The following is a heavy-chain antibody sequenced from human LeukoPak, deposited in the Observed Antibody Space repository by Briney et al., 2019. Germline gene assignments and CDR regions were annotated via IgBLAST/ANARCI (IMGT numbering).Heavy chain of an antibody. CDR1: GFTFSSYA. J-gene: IGHJ4*02. D-gene: IGHD1-1*01. CDR3: AKDQLGFPNSFDY. CDR2: ISGSGGST. V-gene: IGHV3-23*01. Sequence: GGSLKLSCAASGFTFSSYAMSWVRQAPGKGLEWVSAISGSGGSTYYADSVKGRFTISRDNSKNTLYLQMNSLRAEDTAVYYCAKDQLGFPNSFDYWGQGTLVTVSS.